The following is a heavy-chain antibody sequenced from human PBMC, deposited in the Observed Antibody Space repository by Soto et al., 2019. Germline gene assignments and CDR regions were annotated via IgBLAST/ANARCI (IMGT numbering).Heavy chain of an antibody. CDR2: ISGYNGDT. J-gene: IGHJ6*02. CDR1: GYTFTSFG. CDR3: ARDKPQQIVGYNYYYGMDV. V-gene: IGHV1-18*04. D-gene: IGHD6-6*01. Sequence: QLHLVQSGAEVKQPGASVKVSCTASGYTFTSFGVSWVRQVPGQGLEWMGWISGYNGDTDYAQKFQGRVTMTTDRYTSTAYMEVRSLRSDDRAVYYCARDKPQQIVGYNYYYGMDVWGQGTTVTVSS.